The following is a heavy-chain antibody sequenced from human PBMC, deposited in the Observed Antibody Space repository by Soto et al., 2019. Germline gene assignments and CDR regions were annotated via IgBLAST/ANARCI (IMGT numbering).Heavy chain of an antibody. V-gene: IGHV4-31*03. J-gene: IGHJ4*02. Sequence: TSETLSLTCTVSGGSISSGGYYWSWIRQHPGKGLEWIGYIYYSGSTYYNPSLKSRVTISVDTSKNKFSLKLSSVTAADTAVYYCARGYDYGETFDYWGQGTLVTVSS. D-gene: IGHD4-17*01. CDR1: GGSISSGGYY. CDR2: IYYSGST. CDR3: ARGYDYGETFDY.